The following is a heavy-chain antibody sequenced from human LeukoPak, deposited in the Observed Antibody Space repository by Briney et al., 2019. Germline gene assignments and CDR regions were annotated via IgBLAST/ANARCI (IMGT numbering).Heavy chain of an antibody. CDR1: GASISGSSDY. CDR3: ARDRSADGSGYYYYMDV. D-gene: IGHD3-10*01. CDR2: IYYSGST. J-gene: IGHJ6*03. Sequence: PSETLSLTCSVSGASISGSSDYWGWIRQPPGKGLEWIASIYYSGSTYYNPSLKSRVTISVDRSKDQFSLKLSSVTAADTAVYYCARDRSADGSGYYYYMDVWGKGTTVTVSS. V-gene: IGHV4-39*07.